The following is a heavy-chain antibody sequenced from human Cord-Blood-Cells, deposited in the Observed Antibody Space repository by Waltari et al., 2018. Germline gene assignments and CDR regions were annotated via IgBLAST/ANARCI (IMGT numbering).Heavy chain of an antibody. D-gene: IGHD3-10*01. J-gene: IGHJ4*02. Sequence: QVQLVESGGGVVQPGRSLRLSSAASGFTFSSYAMHWVRQAPGKGLEWVAVISYDGSNKYYADSVKGRFTISRDNSKNTLYLQMNSLRAEDTAVYYCARDLYGSGSYYYYWGQGTLVTVSS. CDR3: ARDLYGSGSYYYY. CDR2: ISYDGSNK. V-gene: IGHV3-30-3*01. CDR1: GFTFSSYA.